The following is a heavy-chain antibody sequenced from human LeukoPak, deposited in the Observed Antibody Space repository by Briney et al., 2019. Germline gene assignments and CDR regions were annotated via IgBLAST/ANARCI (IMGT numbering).Heavy chain of an antibody. Sequence: GGSLRLSCAASGLTFSSHWMHWVRQAPGKGLVWVSRITNDGSSTTYADSVKGRFTISRDNSKNTLYLQMNSLRAEDTAVYYCAKEYYDFWSGQNRYDPFDYWGQGTLVTVSS. D-gene: IGHD3-3*01. V-gene: IGHV3-74*01. CDR2: ITNDGSST. CDR1: GLTFSSHW. CDR3: AKEYYDFWSGQNRYDPFDY. J-gene: IGHJ4*02.